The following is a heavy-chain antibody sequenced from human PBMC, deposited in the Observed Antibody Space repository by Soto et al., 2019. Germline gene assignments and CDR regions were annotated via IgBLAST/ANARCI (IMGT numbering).Heavy chain of an antibody. D-gene: IGHD2-2*01. CDR3: AKGVPGIGDY. CDR2: ISYDGSNK. CDR1: GFTFSSYG. J-gene: IGHJ4*02. V-gene: IGHV3-30*18. Sequence: ESGGGVVQPGRSLRLSCAASGFTFSSYGMHWVRQAPGKGLEWVAVISYDGSNKYYADSVKGRFTISRDNSKNTLYLQMNSLRAEDTAVYYCAKGVPGIGDYWGQGTLVTVSS.